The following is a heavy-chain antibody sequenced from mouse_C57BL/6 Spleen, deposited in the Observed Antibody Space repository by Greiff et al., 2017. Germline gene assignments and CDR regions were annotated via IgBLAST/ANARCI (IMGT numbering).Heavy chain of an antibody. V-gene: IGHV1-34*01. D-gene: IGHD2-2*01. Sequence: EVQLQQSGPELVKPGASVKMSCKASGYTFTDYYMHWVKQSHGKSLEWIGYIYPNTGGNGYNQKFKGKATLTVDKSSSTASMELRSLTAEDSAVYYCARTVRRDGYDGNYDCDYWGQGTTRTVSS. CDR1: GYTFTDYY. J-gene: IGHJ2*01. CDR2: IYPNTGGN. CDR3: ARTVRRDGYDGNYDCDY.